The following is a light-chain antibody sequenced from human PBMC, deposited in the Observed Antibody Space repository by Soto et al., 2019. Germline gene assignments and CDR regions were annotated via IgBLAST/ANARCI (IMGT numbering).Light chain of an antibody. CDR2: EVN. Sequence: QSALTQPASVSGSPGKSITISCGGTSSDVGAYIYVSWCQQFPGKAPKLIIYEVNNRPSGVSDRFSVSNSDTTAYVTISGLQAEEEAVYYCSSYADCDRKVIGPGTKVTV. CDR1: SSDVGAYIY. CDR3: SSYADCDRKV. J-gene: IGLJ1*01. V-gene: IGLV2-14*03.